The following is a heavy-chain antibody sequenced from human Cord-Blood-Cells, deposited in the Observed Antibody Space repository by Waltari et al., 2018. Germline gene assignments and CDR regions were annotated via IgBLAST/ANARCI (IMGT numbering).Heavy chain of an antibody. CDR2: IYYSGST. CDR1: GGSISSSRYY. CDR3: ARPRTTGSSYFDY. D-gene: IGHD3-10*01. V-gene: IGHV4-39*01. Sequence: QLQLQESGPGLVKPSETLSLTCTVSGGSISSSRYYWGWIRQPPGKGLEWIVSIYYSGSTYYNPSLKSRVTICVDTSKNQFSLKLSSVTAADTAVYYCARPRTTGSSYFDYWGQGTLVTVSS. J-gene: IGHJ4*02.